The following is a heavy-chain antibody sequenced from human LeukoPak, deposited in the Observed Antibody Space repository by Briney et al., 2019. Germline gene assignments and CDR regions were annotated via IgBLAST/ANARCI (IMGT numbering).Heavy chain of an antibody. D-gene: IGHD4-17*01. CDR3: ARDGDYGDYYFDY. CDR1: GYTFTSYA. V-gene: IGHV1-3*01. J-gene: IGHJ4*02. CDR2: INAGNGNT. Sequence: ASVKVSCKASGYTFTSYAMQWVRQAPGQRLEWMGWINAGNGNTKYSQKFQGRVTITRDTSASTAYMELSSLRSEDTAVYYCARDGDYGDYYFDYWGQGTLVTVSS.